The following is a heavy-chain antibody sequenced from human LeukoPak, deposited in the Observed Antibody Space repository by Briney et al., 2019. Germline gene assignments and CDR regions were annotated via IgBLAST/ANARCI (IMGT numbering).Heavy chain of an antibody. Sequence: PSETLPLTCTVSGGSISSGGYYWSWIRQHPGKGLEWIGYIYYSGSAYYNPSLKSRVTISVDTSKNQFSLKLSSVTAADTAVYYCARDLGYYYYFDYWGQGTLVTVSS. J-gene: IGHJ4*02. V-gene: IGHV4-31*03. D-gene: IGHD3-22*01. CDR3: ARDLGYYYYFDY. CDR1: GGSISSGGYY. CDR2: IYYSGSA.